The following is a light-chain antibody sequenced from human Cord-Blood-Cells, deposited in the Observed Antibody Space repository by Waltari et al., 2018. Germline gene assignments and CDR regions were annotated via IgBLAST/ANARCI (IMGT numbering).Light chain of an antibody. J-gene: IGKJ3*01. V-gene: IGKV1-8*01. CDR1: QGISSY. CDR3: QQYYSYPFT. CDR2: AAA. Sequence: IRLTLAPSSLSASTGDVVTITCRASQGISSYFAWYQQKPGKAPKLLIYAAATLQSGVPSRFSGSGSGKDFTLTISCLQSEDFATYYGQQYYSYPFTFGPGTKVDIK.